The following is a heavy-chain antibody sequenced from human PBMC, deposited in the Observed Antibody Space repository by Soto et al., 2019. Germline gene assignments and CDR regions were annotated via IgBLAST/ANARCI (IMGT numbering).Heavy chain of an antibody. CDR3: ARGPIAARPYFDY. CDR2: INHSGST. Sequence: SETLSLTCAVYGGSFSGYYWSWIRQPPGKGLEWIGEINHSGSTNYNPSLKSRVTISVDTSKNQFSLKLSSVTAADTAVYYCARGPIAARPYFDYWGQGTLVTVSS. CDR1: GGSFSGYY. V-gene: IGHV4-34*01. J-gene: IGHJ4*02. D-gene: IGHD6-6*01.